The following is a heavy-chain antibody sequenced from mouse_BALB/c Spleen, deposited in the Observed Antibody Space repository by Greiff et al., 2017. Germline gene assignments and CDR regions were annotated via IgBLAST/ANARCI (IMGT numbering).Heavy chain of an antibody. CDR2: ISSGGGST. CDR3: ARHGDYDSWFAY. V-gene: IGHV5-12-1*01. CDR1: GFAFSSYD. Sequence: EAMLVESGGGLVKPGGSLKLSCAASGFAFSSYDMSWVRQTPEKRLEWVAYISSGGGSTYYPDTVKGRFTISRDNAKNTLYLQMSSLKSEDTAMYYCARHGDYDSWFAYWGQGTLVTVSA. D-gene: IGHD2-4*01. J-gene: IGHJ3*01.